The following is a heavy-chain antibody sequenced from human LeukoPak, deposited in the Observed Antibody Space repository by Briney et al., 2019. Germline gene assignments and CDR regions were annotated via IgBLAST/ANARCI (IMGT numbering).Heavy chain of an antibody. Sequence: GGSLRLSCAASGFTFNSYAMSWVRQAPGKGLEWVANIKQDGSEKYYVDSVKGRSTISRDNAKNSLYLQMNSLRAEDTAVYYCARVPIVGATGVYWGQGTLVTVSS. CDR2: IKQDGSEK. CDR3: ARVPIVGATGVY. V-gene: IGHV3-7*01. D-gene: IGHD1-26*01. CDR1: GFTFNSYA. J-gene: IGHJ4*02.